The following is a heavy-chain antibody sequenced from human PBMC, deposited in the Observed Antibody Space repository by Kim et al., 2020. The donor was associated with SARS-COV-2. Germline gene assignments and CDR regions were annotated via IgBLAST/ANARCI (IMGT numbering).Heavy chain of an antibody. D-gene: IGHD1-26*01. Sequence: GGSLRLSCAASGFTFSSYAMHWVRQAPGKGLEWVAVISYDGSNKYYADSVKGRFTISRDNSKNTLYLQMNSLRAEDTAVYYCARAGQDGSYYSDAFDIWGQGIMVTVSS. CDR1: GFTFSSYA. CDR3: ARAGQDGSYYSDAFDI. V-gene: IGHV3-30*04. J-gene: IGHJ3*02. CDR2: ISYDGSNK.